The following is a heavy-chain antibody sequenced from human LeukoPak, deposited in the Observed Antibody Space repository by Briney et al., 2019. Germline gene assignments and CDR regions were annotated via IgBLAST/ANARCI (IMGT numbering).Heavy chain of an antibody. Sequence: GGSLRLSCAASGFTFSGYPMHWVRQAPGKGLEWVSYISSSGSTIYYADSVKGRFTISRDNAKNSLYLQMNSLRAEDTAVYYCARDLVTMVRGATRGYYYYYGMDVWGQGTTVTVSS. CDR2: ISSSGSTI. CDR1: GFTFSGYP. J-gene: IGHJ6*02. D-gene: IGHD3-10*01. V-gene: IGHV3-48*03. CDR3: ARDLVTMVRGATRGYYYYYGMDV.